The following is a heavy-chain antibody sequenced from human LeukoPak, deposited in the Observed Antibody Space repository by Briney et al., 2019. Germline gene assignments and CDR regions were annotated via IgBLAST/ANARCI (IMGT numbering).Heavy chain of an antibody. D-gene: IGHD2-2*01. CDR2: IKQDGSEK. J-gene: IGHJ6*03. CDR1: GFTFSSYW. CDR3: ARDSGYASYHSYYYMDV. V-gene: IGHV3-7*01. Sequence: GGSLRLSCAASGFTFSSYWMSWVRQAPGKGLEWVANIKQDGSEKYYVDSVKGRFTISRDNAKNSLYLQMNSLRAEDTAVYYCARDSGYASYHSYYYMDVWGKGTTVTVSS.